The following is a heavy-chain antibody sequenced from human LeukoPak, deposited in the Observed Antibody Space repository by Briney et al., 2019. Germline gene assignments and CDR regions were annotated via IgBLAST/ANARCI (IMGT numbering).Heavy chain of an antibody. V-gene: IGHV3-7*01. CDR2: IKQDGSEK. Sequence: GGSLRLFCAASGFTFSRFWMSWVRQAPGKGLEWVANIKQDGSEKHHGASVKGRFTISRENAKNSSYLQMNSLRVEDTAVYYCVKHETGPEYWGQGTLVTVSP. J-gene: IGHJ4*02. CDR3: VKHETGPEY. CDR1: GFTFSRFW. D-gene: IGHD1-14*01.